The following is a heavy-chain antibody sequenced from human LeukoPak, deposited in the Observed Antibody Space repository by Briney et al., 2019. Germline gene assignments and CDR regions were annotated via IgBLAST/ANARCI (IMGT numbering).Heavy chain of an antibody. D-gene: IGHD6-13*01. V-gene: IGHV1-2*02. CDR2: INPNSGGT. CDR1: GYTSTGYY. J-gene: IGHJ4*02. Sequence: ASVKDSCKASGYTSTGYYMHWARQAPGQGLEWMGWINPNSGGTNYAQKFQGRVTMTRDTSISTAYMERSRLRAEGTSVYYCARGGRYSSSWYVGYWGQGTLVTVSS. CDR3: ARGGRYSSSWYVGY.